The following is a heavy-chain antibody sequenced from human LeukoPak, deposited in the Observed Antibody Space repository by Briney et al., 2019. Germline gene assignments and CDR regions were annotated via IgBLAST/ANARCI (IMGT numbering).Heavy chain of an antibody. CDR1: AFTLSNYW. V-gene: IGHV3-7*01. CDR2: IKEDGSEI. J-gene: IGHJ4*02. D-gene: IGHD4-23*01. Sequence: GGSLRLSCAASAFTLSNYWMSWVRQAPGKGLEWVANIKEDGSEINYVDSGKGRFTISRDNARNSLYLQMNSLRVDDTAVYYCARDRGYSTFDYWGQGTLVTVSS. CDR3: ARDRGYSTFDY.